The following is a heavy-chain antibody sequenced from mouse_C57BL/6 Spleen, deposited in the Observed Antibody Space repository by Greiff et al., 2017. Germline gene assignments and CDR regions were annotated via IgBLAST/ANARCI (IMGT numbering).Heavy chain of an antibody. CDR3: ARDGGFDY. V-gene: IGHV5-4*01. J-gene: IGHJ2*01. Sequence: EVQVVESGGGLVKPGGSLKLSCAASGFTFSSYAMSWVRQTPEKRLEWVATISDGGSYTYYPDNVKGRFTISRDNAKNNLYLQMSHLKSEDTAMYYCARDGGFDYWGQDATLTVSS. CDR2: ISDGGSYT. CDR1: GFTFSSYA.